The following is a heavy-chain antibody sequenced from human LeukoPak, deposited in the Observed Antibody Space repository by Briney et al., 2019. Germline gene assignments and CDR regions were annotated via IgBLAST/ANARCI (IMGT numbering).Heavy chain of an antibody. D-gene: IGHD6-13*01. CDR3: ARAGGIAAAEGPEGTDY. CDR1: GYTFTSYG. J-gene: IGHJ4*02. Sequence: ASVKVSCKASGYTFTSYGISWVRQAPGQGLEWMGWISAYNGNTNYAQKLQGRVTMTTDTSTSTAYMELRSLRSDDTAVYYCARAGGIAAAEGPEGTDYWGQGTLVTVSS. CDR2: ISAYNGNT. V-gene: IGHV1-18*01.